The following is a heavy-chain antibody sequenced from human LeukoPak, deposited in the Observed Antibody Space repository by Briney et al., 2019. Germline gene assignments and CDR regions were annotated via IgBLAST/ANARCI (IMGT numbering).Heavy chain of an antibody. CDR3: ARFITYYYGSGSYSPYYFDY. V-gene: IGHV3-48*03. CDR2: ISSSGSTI. CDR1: GFTFSSYE. J-gene: IGHJ4*02. Sequence: GGSLRLSCAASGFTFSSYEMNWVRQAPGKGLEWVSYISSSGSTIYYADSVKGRFTISRGNAKNSLYLQMNSLRAEDTAVYYCARFITYYYGSGSYSPYYFDYWGQGTLVTVSS. D-gene: IGHD3-10*01.